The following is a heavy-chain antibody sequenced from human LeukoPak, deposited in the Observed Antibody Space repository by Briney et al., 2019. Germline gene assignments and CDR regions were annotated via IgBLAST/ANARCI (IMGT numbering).Heavy chain of an antibody. CDR1: GYTFTSYG. V-gene: IGHV1-69*13. CDR3: ARASIGITIFGKDAPLYGMDV. Sequence: GASVKVSCKASGYTFTSYGISWVRQAPGQGLEWMGGIIPIFGTANYAQKFQGRVTITADESTSTAYMELSSLRSEDTAVYYCARASIGITIFGKDAPLYGMDVWGQGTTVTVSS. CDR2: IIPIFGTA. J-gene: IGHJ6*02. D-gene: IGHD3-3*01.